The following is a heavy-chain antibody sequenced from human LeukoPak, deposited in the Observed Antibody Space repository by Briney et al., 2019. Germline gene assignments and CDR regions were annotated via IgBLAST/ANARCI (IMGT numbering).Heavy chain of an antibody. Sequence: GASVKVSCKASGGTFSSYAISWVRQAPGQGLEWMGGIIPIFGKANYAQKFQGRVTITADESTSTAYMGLSSLRSEDTAVYYCATLQSYYYDSSADYWGQGTLVTVSS. D-gene: IGHD3-22*01. CDR1: GGTFSSYA. CDR2: IIPIFGKA. J-gene: IGHJ4*02. V-gene: IGHV1-69*13. CDR3: ATLQSYYYDSSADY.